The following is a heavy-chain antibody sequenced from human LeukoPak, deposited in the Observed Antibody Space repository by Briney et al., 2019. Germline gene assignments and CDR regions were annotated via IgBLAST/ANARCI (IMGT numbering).Heavy chain of an antibody. Sequence: GGSLRLSCAASGFTVSSNYMSWVRQAPGKGLEWVSGISWNSGRIGYADSVKGRFTISRDNSKNTLYLQMNSLRAEDTAVYYCAKDPARPYDGSGYYSDYWGQGTLVTVSS. CDR1: GFTVSSNY. V-gene: IGHV3-23*01. J-gene: IGHJ4*02. D-gene: IGHD3-22*01. CDR3: AKDPARPYDGSGYYSDY. CDR2: ISWNSGRI.